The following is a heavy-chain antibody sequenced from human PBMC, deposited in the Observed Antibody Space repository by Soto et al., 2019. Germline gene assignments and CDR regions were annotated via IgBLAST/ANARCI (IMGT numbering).Heavy chain of an antibody. D-gene: IGHD2-2*01. CDR3: ARDQFLGPAAPNCFEP. J-gene: IGHJ5*02. CDR1: GCTISSHG. Sequence: GRSLRHSCAASGCTISSHGRRRVRKTPGKGLEWVAVIWYDGSNKYYADSVKGRFTISRDNSKNTLYLQMNSLRAEDTAVYYCARDQFLGPAAPNCFEPLGKGTLVTVSS. V-gene: IGHV3-33*01. CDR2: IWYDGSNK.